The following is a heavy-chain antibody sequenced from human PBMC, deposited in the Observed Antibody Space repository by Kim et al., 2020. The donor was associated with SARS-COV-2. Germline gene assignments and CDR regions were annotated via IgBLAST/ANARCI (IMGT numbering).Heavy chain of an antibody. CDR3: AKAVGGTYTRIMDV. Sequence: GGSLRLSCAASGFTFSNYGMTWVRQAPGKGLEWVSIINGNGNTIYYADSVKGRFTISRDNSKNTLYLQMNSLRAEDTAVYYCAKAVGGTYTRIMDVWGQGTTVTVSS. J-gene: IGHJ6*02. D-gene: IGHD1-26*01. CDR2: INGNGNTI. CDR1: GFTFSNYG. V-gene: IGHV3-23*01.